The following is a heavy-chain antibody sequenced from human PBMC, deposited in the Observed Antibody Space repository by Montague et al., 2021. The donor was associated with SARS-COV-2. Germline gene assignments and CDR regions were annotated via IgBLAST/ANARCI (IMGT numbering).Heavy chain of an antibody. V-gene: IGHV3-74*01. D-gene: IGHD2-2*01. CDR3: ACLWVVVVPASFDWYFDF. CDR2: INSDGSST. CDR1: GFTFSSYW. J-gene: IGHJ2*01. Sequence: SLRLSCAASGFTFSSYWMHWVRQAPGKGLVWVSRINSDGSSTSYADSVKGRFTISRDNTKNTLYLQMNSLRAEDTAVYYCACLWVVVVPASFDWYFDFWGRGTLVTVSS.